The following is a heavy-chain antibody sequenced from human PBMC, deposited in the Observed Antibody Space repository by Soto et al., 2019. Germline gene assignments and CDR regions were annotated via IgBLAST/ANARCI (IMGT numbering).Heavy chain of an antibody. J-gene: IGHJ3*02. V-gene: IGHV3-53*01. Sequence: GGSLRLSCAASGFTVSSSYMSWVRQAPGKGLEWVSVIYSGGSTYYADSVKGRFTISRDNSKNTLYLQMNSLRAEDTAVYYCARGVVGARAAFDIWGQGTMVTVSS. CDR3: ARGVVGARAAFDI. D-gene: IGHD1-26*01. CDR2: IYSGGST. CDR1: GFTVSSSY.